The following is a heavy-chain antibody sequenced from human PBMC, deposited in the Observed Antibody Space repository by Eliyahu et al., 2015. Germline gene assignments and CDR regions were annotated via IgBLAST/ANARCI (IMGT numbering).Heavy chain of an antibody. CDR1: GXTFSXYA. J-gene: IGHJ5*02. CDR2: IIPILGIA. CDR3: ARAEIDDYRWVGWFDP. V-gene: IGHV1-69*09. D-gene: IGHD4-11*01. Sequence: QVQLVQSGAEVKKPGSSVKVSCKASGXTFSXYAISWXRQAPGQGLEWMGRIIPILGIANYAQKFQGRVTITADKSTSTAYMELSSLRSEDTAVYYCARAEIDDYRWVGWFDPWGQGTLVTVSS.